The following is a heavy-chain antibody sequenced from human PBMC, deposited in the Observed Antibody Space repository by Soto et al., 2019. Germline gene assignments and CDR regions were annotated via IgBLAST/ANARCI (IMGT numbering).Heavy chain of an antibody. Sequence: QVQLVQSGADVKKPGSSVKVSCKASGGTFSSYAISWVRQAPGQGLEWMGGIIPIFGTANYAQKFQGRVTITADESTSTAYMELSSLRSEDTAVYYCARRITIFGVVSHYYYYGMDVWGQGTTVTVSS. D-gene: IGHD3-3*01. V-gene: IGHV1-69*01. CDR1: GGTFSSYA. J-gene: IGHJ6*02. CDR3: ARRITIFGVVSHYYYYGMDV. CDR2: IIPIFGTA.